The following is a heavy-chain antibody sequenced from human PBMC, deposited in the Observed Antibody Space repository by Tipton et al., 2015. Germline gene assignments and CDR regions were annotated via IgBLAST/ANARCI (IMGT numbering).Heavy chain of an antibody. CDR3: AREVWDTDRSGYDY. V-gene: IGHV4-31*03. D-gene: IGHD3-3*01. CDR2: IHHSGSD. Sequence: TLSLTCTVSGGSINSGDYYWSWIRQPPGKGLEWIGYIHHSGSDYYNPSLQSRVNISVDTSESQFSLKLSSLTAADTAVYYCAREVWDTDRSGYDYWGQGTLVTVSS. J-gene: IGHJ4*02. CDR1: GGSINSGDYY.